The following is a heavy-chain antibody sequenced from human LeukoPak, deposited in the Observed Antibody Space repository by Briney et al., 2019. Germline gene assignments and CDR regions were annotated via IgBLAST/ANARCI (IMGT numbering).Heavy chain of an antibody. D-gene: IGHD2-2*01. CDR1: GDSISSYF. CDR2: VHDSGST. CDR3: ARDHIRRGCDTNICYPMDV. Sequence: SETLSLTCTVSGDSISSYFWTWIRQSPGKGLEWIGYVHDSGSTDYNPSLESRVTISADTSKNQFSLKLTSVTAADTAVYYCARDHIRRGCDTNICYPMDVWGKGTTVTVSS. V-gene: IGHV4-59*01. J-gene: IGHJ6*04.